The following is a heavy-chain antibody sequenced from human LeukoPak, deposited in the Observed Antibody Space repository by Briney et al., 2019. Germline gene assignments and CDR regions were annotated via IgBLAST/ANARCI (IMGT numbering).Heavy chain of an antibody. V-gene: IGHV3-23*01. CDR1: GFTFSSYA. CDR3: ARLGTYYYDSSGGSIDY. CDR2: ISGSGGST. D-gene: IGHD3-22*01. J-gene: IGHJ4*02. Sequence: GGSLRLSCAASGFTFSSYAMSWVRQAPGKGLEWVSAISGSGGSTYYADSVKGRFTISRDNSKNTLYLQMNSLRAEDTAVYYCARLGTYYYDSSGGSIDYWGQGTLVTVSS.